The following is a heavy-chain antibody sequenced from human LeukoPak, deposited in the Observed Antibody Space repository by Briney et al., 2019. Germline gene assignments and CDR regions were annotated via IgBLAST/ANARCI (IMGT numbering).Heavy chain of an antibody. Sequence: PGGSLRLSCAASGFTFSNYAMHWVRQAPGKGLEWVAVISYDGSNKYYADSVKGRFTISRDNSKNTLYLQMNTLRAEDTAVYYCARDSSSHDYYYYYGMDVWGQGTTVTVSS. CDR3: ARDSSSHDYYYYYGMDV. CDR1: GFTFSNYA. J-gene: IGHJ6*02. D-gene: IGHD6-13*01. V-gene: IGHV3-30-3*01. CDR2: ISYDGSNK.